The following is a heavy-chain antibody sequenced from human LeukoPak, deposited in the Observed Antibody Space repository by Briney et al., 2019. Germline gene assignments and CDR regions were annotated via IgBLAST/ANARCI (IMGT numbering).Heavy chain of an antibody. V-gene: IGHV3-21*01. J-gene: IGHJ6*03. CDR1: GFTFSIHS. D-gene: IGHD1-26*01. CDR3: ARVAHSGSQRNYYYYYYMDV. Sequence: SGGSLRHSCAASGFTFSIHSMNWLRQPPGKGLEWVSSISSSSSYIYYADSVTGGFTNYRDNAKNSLYLQMNSLRAEDTAVYYCARVAHSGSQRNYYYYYYMDVWGKGTTVTVSS. CDR2: ISSSSSYI.